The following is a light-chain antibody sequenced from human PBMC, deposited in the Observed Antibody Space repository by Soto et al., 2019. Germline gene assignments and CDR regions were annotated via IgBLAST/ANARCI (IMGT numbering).Light chain of an antibody. CDR3: SSYAGSNNLV. CDR1: SSDVGGYNY. CDR2: EVS. Sequence: QSALTQPPSASGSPGQSVTISCTGTSSDVGGYNYVSWYQQHPGKAPKLVIYEVSQRPSGVPDRFSGSKSGNTASLTVYGLQAEDEADYYCSSYAGSNNLVFGGGTKVTV. V-gene: IGLV2-8*01. J-gene: IGLJ2*01.